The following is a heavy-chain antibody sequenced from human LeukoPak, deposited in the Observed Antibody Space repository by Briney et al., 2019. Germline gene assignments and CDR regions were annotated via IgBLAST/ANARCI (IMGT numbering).Heavy chain of an antibody. CDR1: GGSISSSSYY. Sequence: TSETLSLTCTVSGGSISSSSYYWGWLRQPPGKGLEWIGSIYYSGSTYYNPSLKSRVTISVDTPKNQFSLKLSSVTAADTAVYYCARRSRGYSGYDPRGAFDYWGQGTLVTVSS. J-gene: IGHJ4*02. V-gene: IGHV4-39*01. D-gene: IGHD5-12*01. CDR3: ARRSRGYSGYDPRGAFDY. CDR2: IYYSGST.